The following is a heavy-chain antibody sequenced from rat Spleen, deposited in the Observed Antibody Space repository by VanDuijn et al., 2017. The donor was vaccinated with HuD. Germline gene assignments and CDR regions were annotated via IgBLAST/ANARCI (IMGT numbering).Heavy chain of an antibody. J-gene: IGHJ1*01. CDR2: ISYDGSTT. Sequence: EVQLVESDGGLVQPGRSLKLSCAASGFTFSDYYMTWVRQAPTKGLEWVATISYDGSTTYYRDSVKGRFTISRDNAESTLYLQMNRLRSEDSATYYCARHGDTYYGYTYWYFDFWGPGTMVTVSS. V-gene: IGHV5-29*01. D-gene: IGHD1-9*01. CDR1: GFTFSDYY. CDR3: ARHGDTYYGYTYWYFDF.